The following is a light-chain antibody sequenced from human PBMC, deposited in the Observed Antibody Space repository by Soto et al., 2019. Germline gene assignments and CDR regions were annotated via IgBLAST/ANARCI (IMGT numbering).Light chain of an antibody. CDR3: QQYEYFWT. CDR1: QNIALS. Sequence: DIQMTQSPSTFSESLGDRVTITCRASQNIALSLAWYQQKPGKAPKVLIYQASSLDSGVPSRFSGRGFGTEFTLTINTLQPDDSATYYCQQYEYFWTFGQGTKVDIK. V-gene: IGKV1-5*03. J-gene: IGKJ1*01. CDR2: QAS.